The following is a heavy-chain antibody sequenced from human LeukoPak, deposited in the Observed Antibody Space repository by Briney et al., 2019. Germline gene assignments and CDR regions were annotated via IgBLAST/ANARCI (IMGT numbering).Heavy chain of an antibody. D-gene: IGHD2-2*01. J-gene: IGHJ5*02. CDR1: GGSFSGYY. Sequence: PSETLSLTCAVYGGSFSGYYWSWLRQPPGKGLEWIGEINHSGSTNYNPSLTSRATISVDTSKNQFSLKLSSVTAADTAVYYCAGRLGYCSSTSCSTGFDPWGQGTLVTVSS. CDR2: INHSGST. CDR3: AGRLGYCSSTSCSTGFDP. V-gene: IGHV4-34*01.